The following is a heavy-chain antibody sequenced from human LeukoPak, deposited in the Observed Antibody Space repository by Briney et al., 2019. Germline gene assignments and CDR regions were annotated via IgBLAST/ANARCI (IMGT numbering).Heavy chain of an antibody. J-gene: IGHJ3*02. CDR2: ISGITTNT. V-gene: IGHV3-23*01. CDR1: GFTFSNYA. D-gene: IGHD3-22*01. Sequence: GGSLRLSCAASGFTFSNYAMSWVRQAPGKGLEWVSLISGITTNTYYADSVKGRFTISRDNSKNTLDLQMNSLRDEDTAVYYCARAAPYYYDSSGYSAFDSWGQGTMVTVSA. CDR3: ARAAPYYYDSSGYSAFDS.